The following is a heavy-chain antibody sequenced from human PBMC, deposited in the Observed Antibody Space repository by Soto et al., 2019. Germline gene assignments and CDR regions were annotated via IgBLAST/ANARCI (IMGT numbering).Heavy chain of an antibody. D-gene: IGHD3-9*01. Sequence: QVQLVESGGGVVQPWRSLRLSCAASGFTFSSYGMHWVRQAPGKGLEWVAVIWYDGSNKYYADSVKGRFTISRDNSKNTLYLQMNSLRAEDTAVYYCARGDILTPRPDAFDIWGQGTMVTVSS. CDR1: GFTFSSYG. J-gene: IGHJ3*02. CDR3: ARGDILTPRPDAFDI. V-gene: IGHV3-33*01. CDR2: IWYDGSNK.